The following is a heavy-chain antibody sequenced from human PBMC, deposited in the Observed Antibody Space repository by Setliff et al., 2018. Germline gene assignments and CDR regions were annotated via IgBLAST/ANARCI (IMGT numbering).Heavy chain of an antibody. V-gene: IGHV4-61*09. CDR2: IYTSWST. CDR1: DDSISSRHYY. J-gene: IGHJ6*03. Sequence: PSETLSLTCTVSDDSISSRHYYWSWIRQPAGKGLEWLGQIYTSWSTNYNPSLKGRVTISLDTSKSQFFLKLNSVTAADTGVYYCARMTGFAYMDVWGKGTPVTVSS. CDR3: ARMTGFAYMDV.